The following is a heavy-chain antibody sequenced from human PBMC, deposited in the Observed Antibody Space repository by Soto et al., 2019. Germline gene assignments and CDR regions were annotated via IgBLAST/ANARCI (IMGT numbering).Heavy chain of an antibody. CDR2: ISYDGRKK. CDR1: GFTFSSYA. Sequence: QVQLVESGGGVVQPGRSLRLSCAASGFTFSSYAMHWFRQAPGKGLEWVAVISYDGRKKYYADSVKGRFTISRDNSKNTLYLQMNSLRAEDTAVYYCARGSCSGGSCYHHYYYYGMDVWGQGTTVTVSS. D-gene: IGHD2-15*01. V-gene: IGHV3-30-3*01. J-gene: IGHJ6*02. CDR3: ARGSCSGGSCYHHYYYYGMDV.